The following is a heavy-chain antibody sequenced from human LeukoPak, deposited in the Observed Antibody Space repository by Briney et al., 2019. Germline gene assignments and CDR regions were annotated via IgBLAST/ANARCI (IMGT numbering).Heavy chain of an antibody. CDR1: GYSFTSYW. J-gene: IGHJ4*02. CDR2: IYPGDSNT. Sequence: GESLKISCKGSGYSFTSYWIGWVRQMSGKGLEWMGIIYPGDSNTRYSPSFQGQVTISADKSISTAYLQWSSLKASDTAMYYCARPIAGSTIYFDYWGQGTLVTVSS. CDR3: ARPIAGSTIYFDY. D-gene: IGHD2-2*01. V-gene: IGHV5-51*01.